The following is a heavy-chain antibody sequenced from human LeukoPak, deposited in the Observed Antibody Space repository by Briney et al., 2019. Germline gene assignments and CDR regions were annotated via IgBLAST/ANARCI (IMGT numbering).Heavy chain of an antibody. CDR2: IHSGGST. V-gene: IGHV3-66*02. D-gene: IGHD1-26*01. CDR3: ARSWDARLNFDY. CDR1: GFIVSNNY. J-gene: IGHJ4*02. Sequence: PGGSLRLSCAASGFIVSNNYMNWVRQAPGKGLEWVSVIHSGGSTYYADSVKGRFTISRDNSKNTVNLQMNDLRAGDTAAYYCARSWDARLNFDYWGQGTLVTVSS.